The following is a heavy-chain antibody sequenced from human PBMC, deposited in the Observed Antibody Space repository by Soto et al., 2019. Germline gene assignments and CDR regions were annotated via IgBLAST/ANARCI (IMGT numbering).Heavy chain of an antibody. J-gene: IGHJ4*02. CDR1: GGSISSYY. CDR2: IYFSGTT. D-gene: IGHD6-13*01. Sequence: SETLSLTCTVSGGSISSYYWSWIRQPPGKGLEWIAYIYFSGTTNYNPSLKSRVTISVDTSKNQFSLKLSSVTAADTAIYYCARSIAAAGTTLFDSWGQGALVTVS. CDR3: ARSIAAAGTTLFDS. V-gene: IGHV4-59*01.